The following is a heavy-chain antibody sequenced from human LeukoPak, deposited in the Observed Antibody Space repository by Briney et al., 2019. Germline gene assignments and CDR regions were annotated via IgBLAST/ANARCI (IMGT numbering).Heavy chain of an antibody. D-gene: IGHD4-17*01. J-gene: IGHJ2*01. CDR2: VNHGGGA. V-gene: IGHV4-34*01. CDR1: GGSFSGYY. CDR3: ARANAVTTVLFDL. Sequence: SETLSLTCAAYGGSFSGYYWSWIRQPPGKGLEWLGEVNHGGGANYNPSLKSRVTMSVDTSKNHFSLDLSSVTAADTAIYYCARANAVTTVLFDLWGRGTLVTVSS.